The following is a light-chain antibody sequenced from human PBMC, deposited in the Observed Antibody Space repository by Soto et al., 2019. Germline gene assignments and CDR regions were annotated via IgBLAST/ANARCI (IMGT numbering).Light chain of an antibody. CDR1: QSLVHSDGNAY. Sequence: DVVKTQSPLSLPVTLGQPASISCRSSQSLVHSDGNAYLNWFQQRPGQSPRRLIYKVSKRDSGVPDRCSGSRSGTDFTLKISRVEAEDVGVYYCMQGTHRPPETFGQGTKVEIK. V-gene: IGKV2-30*02. CDR2: KVS. CDR3: MQGTHRPPET. J-gene: IGKJ1*01.